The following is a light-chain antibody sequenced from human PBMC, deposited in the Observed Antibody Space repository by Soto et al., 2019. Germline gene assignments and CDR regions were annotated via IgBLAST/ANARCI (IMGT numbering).Light chain of an antibody. CDR3: AAWDDGLSGPV. J-gene: IGLJ2*01. V-gene: IGLV1-47*01. CDR2: RNN. CDR1: SSNIGNDY. Sequence: QSVLTQPPSASGTPGQRVTISCSGSSSNIGNDYVYWYQQVSGAAPKLLIYRNNNRPSGVPDRFSGSKSGTSASLAISRLRSEDEADYYCAAWDDGLSGPVFGGGTKLTVL.